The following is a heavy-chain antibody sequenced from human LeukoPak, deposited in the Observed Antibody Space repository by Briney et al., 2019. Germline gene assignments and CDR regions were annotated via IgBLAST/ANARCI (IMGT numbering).Heavy chain of an antibody. CDR3: ARGSRDSSSWYDY. J-gene: IGHJ4*02. Sequence: PSETLSLTCAVYGGSFSGYYWSWIRQPPGKGLEWIGEINHSGSTNYNPSLKSRVTISVDTSKNQVSLKLSSVTAADTAVYYCARGSRDSSSWYDYWGQGTLVTVSS. V-gene: IGHV4-34*01. CDR1: GGSFSGYY. D-gene: IGHD6-13*01. CDR2: INHSGST.